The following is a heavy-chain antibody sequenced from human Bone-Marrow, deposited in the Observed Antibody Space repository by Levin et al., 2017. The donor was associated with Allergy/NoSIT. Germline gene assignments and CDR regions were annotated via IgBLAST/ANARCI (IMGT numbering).Heavy chain of an antibody. CDR3: ARGLLLYPHAFDI. Sequence: GASVKVSCKATGYSFSRYDINWVRQATGQGPEWMGWLNPNSGNTVLAQKFQGRVTLTRNTSISTAYLELSSLRDDDTALYYCARGLLLYPHAFDIWGQGTVVTVPS. D-gene: IGHD2-2*02. V-gene: IGHV1-8*01. CDR2: LNPNSGNT. CDR1: GYSFSRYD. J-gene: IGHJ3*02.